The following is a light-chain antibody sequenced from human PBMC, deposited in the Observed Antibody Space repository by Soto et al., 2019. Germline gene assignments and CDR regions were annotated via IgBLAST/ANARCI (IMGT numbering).Light chain of an antibody. CDR2: WAS. CDR3: QQYYRTPPWT. V-gene: IGKV4-1*01. J-gene: IGKJ1*01. CDR1: QSVLYSSDSKNY. Sequence: DIVMTQSPDSLAVSLGERATINCKSSQSVLYSSDSKNYLAWYQQKPGHPPRLLIYWASIRESGVPDRFSGSGSGTHFTLTISSLQAEDVAVYYCQQYYRTPPWTFGQGTKVEIK.